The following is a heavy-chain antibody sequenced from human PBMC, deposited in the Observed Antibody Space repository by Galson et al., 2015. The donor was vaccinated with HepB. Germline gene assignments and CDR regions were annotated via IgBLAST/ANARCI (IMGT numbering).Heavy chain of an antibody. D-gene: IGHD6-13*01. J-gene: IGHJ4*02. CDR2: ISGSGGSA. CDR3: ARDREAAAAKPLYYFDY. Sequence: SLRLSCAASGFTFSSYAMTWVRQAPGKGLEWVSVISGSGGSAFYADSVKGRFTISRDDSRNTLYLQMNSLRAEDTAVYYCARDREAAAAKPLYYFDYWGQGTLVTVSS. CDR1: GFTFSSYA. V-gene: IGHV3-23*01.